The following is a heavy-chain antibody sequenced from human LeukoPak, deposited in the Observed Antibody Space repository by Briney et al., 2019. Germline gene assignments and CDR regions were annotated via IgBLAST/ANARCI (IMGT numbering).Heavy chain of an antibody. CDR1: GYTFTSYD. CDR3: VRGYYDSSGYYFLSAFDI. D-gene: IGHD3-22*01. CDR2: MNPNSGNT. Sequence: ASVKVSSKASGYTFTSYDINWVRQATGQGLEWMGWMNPNSGNTGYAQKFQGRVTMTRNTSISTAYMELSSLRSEDTAVYYCVRGYYDSSGYYFLSAFDIWGQGTMVTVSS. J-gene: IGHJ3*02. V-gene: IGHV1-8*01.